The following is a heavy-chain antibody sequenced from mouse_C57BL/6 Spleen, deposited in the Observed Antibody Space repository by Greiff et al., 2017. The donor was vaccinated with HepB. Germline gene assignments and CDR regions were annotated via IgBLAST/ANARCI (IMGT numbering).Heavy chain of an antibody. CDR2: INPYNGDT. D-gene: IGHD1-1*01. Sequence: VQLQQSGPELVKPGDSVKISCKASGYSFTGYFMNWVMQSHGKSLEWIGRINPYNGDTFYNQKFKGKATLTVDKSSSTDHMELRSLTSEDSAVYYCAREENYYGSSYDYWGQGTTLTVSS. J-gene: IGHJ2*01. CDR3: AREENYYGSSYDY. V-gene: IGHV1-20*01. CDR1: GYSFTGYF.